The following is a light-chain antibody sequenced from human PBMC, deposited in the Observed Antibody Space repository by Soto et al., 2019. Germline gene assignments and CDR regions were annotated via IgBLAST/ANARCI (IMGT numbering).Light chain of an antibody. CDR3: MQGTHWPPIT. V-gene: IGKV3D-20*02. CDR2: GAS. J-gene: IGKJ5*01. CDR1: QSVSSTY. Sequence: EIVLTQSPGTLSLSPGETATLSCRASQSVSSTYLAWYQQKPGQAPGLLLYGASSRATGIPDRFSGSGSGTDFTLKISRVEAEDVGVYYCMQGTHWPPITFGQGTRLEIK.